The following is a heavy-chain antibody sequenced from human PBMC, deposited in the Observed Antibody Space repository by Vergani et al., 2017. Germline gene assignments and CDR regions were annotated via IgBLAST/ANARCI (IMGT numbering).Heavy chain of an antibody. CDR3: ARDRGNSGDYNFDY. V-gene: IGHV1-69*01. CDR1: GVSFSTSA. CDR2: IIPILKAV. Sequence: QVQLVQSGTEVKKPGSSVRVSCKASGVSFSTSALSWVRQAPGQGLEWMGGIIPILKAVNYAQKFQGIVTITADESTSTAYMELSSLRSEDTAVYYCARDRGNSGDYNFDYWGQGTLVTVSS. J-gene: IGHJ4*02. D-gene: IGHD1-26*01.